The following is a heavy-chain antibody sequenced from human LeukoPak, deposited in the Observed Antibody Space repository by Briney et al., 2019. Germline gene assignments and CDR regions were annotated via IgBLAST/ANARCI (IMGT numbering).Heavy chain of an antibody. CDR1: GGSFSGYY. CDR3: ARGEIFDYYYYYYMDV. V-gene: IGHV4-34*01. J-gene: IGHJ6*03. Sequence: SETLSLTCAVYGGSFSGYYWSWIRQPSGKGLEWVGEINHSGSTNYNPSLKSRVTISVDTSKNQFSLKLSSVPAADTAVYYCARGEIFDYYYYYYMDVWGKGTTVTVSS. D-gene: IGHD2-15*01. CDR2: INHSGST.